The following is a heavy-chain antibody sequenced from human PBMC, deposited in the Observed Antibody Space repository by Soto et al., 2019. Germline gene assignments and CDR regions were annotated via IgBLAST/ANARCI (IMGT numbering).Heavy chain of an antibody. Sequence: GASVKVCCKASGYTFTGCYMHWVRQENGQGLEWMGWINPNSGGTNYAQKFQGRVTMTRDTSISTAYMELSRLRSDDTAVYYCAGGVSSGLTGDAFDIWGQGTMVTVSS. D-gene: IGHD6-19*01. J-gene: IGHJ3*02. CDR1: GYTFTGCY. V-gene: IGHV1-2*02. CDR2: INPNSGGT. CDR3: AGGVSSGLTGDAFDI.